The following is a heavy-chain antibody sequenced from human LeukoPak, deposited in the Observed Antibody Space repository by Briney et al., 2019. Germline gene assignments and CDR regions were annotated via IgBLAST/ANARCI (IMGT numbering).Heavy chain of an antibody. V-gene: IGHV3-23*01. CDR3: AKAMYSSSWHDFDY. J-gene: IGHJ4*02. Sequence: GGSLRLSCAASGFTFSSYAMSWVRQAPGKGLEWVSAISGSGGSTYYAGSVKGRFTISRDNSKNTLYLQMNSLRAEDTAVYYCAKAMYSSSWHDFDYWGQGTLVTVSS. CDR1: GFTFSSYA. CDR2: ISGSGGST. D-gene: IGHD6-13*01.